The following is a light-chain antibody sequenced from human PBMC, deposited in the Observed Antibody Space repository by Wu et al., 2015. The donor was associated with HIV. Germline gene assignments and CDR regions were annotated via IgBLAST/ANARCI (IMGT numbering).Light chain of an antibody. CDR3: QQYNGTPPT. CDR1: QSISSR. CDR2: KAS. Sequence: DIQMTQSPSTLSASVGDRVTITCRASQSISSRLAWYQQKPGTAPKLLIYKASSLESGVPSRFSGSGSGTEFTLTISSLQPDDFATYYCQQYNGTPPTFGGGTKVE. J-gene: IGKJ4*01. V-gene: IGKV1-5*03.